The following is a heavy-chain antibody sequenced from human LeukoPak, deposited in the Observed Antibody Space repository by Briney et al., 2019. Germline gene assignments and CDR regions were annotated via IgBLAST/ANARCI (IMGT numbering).Heavy chain of an antibody. CDR1: GFTFSSYG. V-gene: IGHV3-33*01. D-gene: IGHD1-26*01. CDR3: ARDEGGSYQYYFDY. J-gene: IGHJ4*02. CDR2: IWYDGSNE. Sequence: PGRSLRLSCAASGFTFSSYGMHWVRQAPGKGLERVAVIWYDGSNEYYADSVKGRFTISRDNSKNTLYLQMNSLRAEDTAVYYCARDEGGSYQYYFDYWGQGTLVTVST.